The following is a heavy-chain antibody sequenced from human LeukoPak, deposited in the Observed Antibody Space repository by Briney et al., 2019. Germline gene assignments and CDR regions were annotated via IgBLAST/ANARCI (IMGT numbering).Heavy chain of an antibody. D-gene: IGHD3-16*02. Sequence: SETLSLTCAVYGGSFSGYYWSWIRQPPGKGLEWIGEINHSGSTNYNPSLKSRVTISVDTSKNQFSLKLSSVTAADTAVYYCARIGLRGVIISRPLDYWGQGTLVTVSS. CDR2: INHSGST. CDR1: GGSFSGYY. CDR3: ARIGLRGVIISRPLDY. V-gene: IGHV4-34*01. J-gene: IGHJ4*02.